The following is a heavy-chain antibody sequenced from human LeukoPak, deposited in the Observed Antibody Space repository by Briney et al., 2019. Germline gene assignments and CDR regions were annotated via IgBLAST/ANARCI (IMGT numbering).Heavy chain of an antibody. J-gene: IGHJ4*02. Sequence: PGGSLRLSCAASGFTFSSYAMSWVRQAPGKGLGWVSAISGSGGSTYYADSVKGRFTISRDNSKNTLYLQMNSLRAEDTAVYYCARDWAVGVLYYFDYWGQGTLVTVSS. CDR3: ARDWAVGVLYYFDY. CDR2: ISGSGGST. CDR1: GFTFSSYA. V-gene: IGHV3-23*01. D-gene: IGHD1-26*01.